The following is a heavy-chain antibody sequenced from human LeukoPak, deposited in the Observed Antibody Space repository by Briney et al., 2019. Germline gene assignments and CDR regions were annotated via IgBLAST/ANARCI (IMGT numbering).Heavy chain of an antibody. CDR1: GGSISSSSYY. V-gene: IGHV4-39*01. Sequence: SETLSLTCTVSGGSISSSSYYWGWIRQPPGKGLEWIGTIYYSGRTYYNPSLKSRVTISVDTSKNQFSLKLSSVTAADMAVYYCARLSTSAYFQHWGQGTLATVSS. CDR3: ARLSTSAYFQH. J-gene: IGHJ1*01. CDR2: IYYSGRT.